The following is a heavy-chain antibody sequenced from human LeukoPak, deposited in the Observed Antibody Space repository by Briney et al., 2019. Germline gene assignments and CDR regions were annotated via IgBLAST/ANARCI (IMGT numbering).Heavy chain of an antibody. Sequence: GGSLRLSCAASGFTVTSNYMSWVRQAPGKGLEWVASIYSGGATYYADSLRGRFTVSRDNSKNTLYLQMNSLRADDTAVYYCARDSRFITPDAFDIWGQGTMVTVSS. D-gene: IGHD3-22*01. CDR1: GFTVTSNY. CDR3: ARDSRFITPDAFDI. CDR2: IYSGGAT. V-gene: IGHV3-66*01. J-gene: IGHJ3*02.